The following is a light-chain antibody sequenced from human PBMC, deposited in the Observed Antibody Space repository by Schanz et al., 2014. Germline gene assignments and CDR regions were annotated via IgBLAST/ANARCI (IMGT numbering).Light chain of an antibody. CDR3: QQSYSTPRT. CDR1: QSISSY. V-gene: IGKV1-39*01. CDR2: NVS. J-gene: IGKJ1*01. Sequence: DIQLTQSPSSLSASVGDRVTITCRASQSISSYLNWFQQKPGKAPKLLIYNVSNLQSGVPSRFSGSGSGTEFTLTISSLQPEDFAIYYCQQSYSTPRTFGQGTKVEIK.